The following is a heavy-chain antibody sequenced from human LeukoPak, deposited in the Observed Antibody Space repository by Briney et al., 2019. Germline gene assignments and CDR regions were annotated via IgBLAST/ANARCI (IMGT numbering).Heavy chain of an antibody. D-gene: IGHD6-13*01. CDR3: ARDFVSSWSFY. V-gene: IGHV7-4-1*02. J-gene: IGHJ4*02. Sequence: ASVKVSCKASGYSFTSYAMNWVRQAPGQGLEWMGWINTNTGNPTYAQGFTGRFVFSLDASVSTAYLQISSLKAEDTAVYYCARDFVSSWSFYWGQGTLVTVSS. CDR2: INTNTGNP. CDR1: GYSFTSYA.